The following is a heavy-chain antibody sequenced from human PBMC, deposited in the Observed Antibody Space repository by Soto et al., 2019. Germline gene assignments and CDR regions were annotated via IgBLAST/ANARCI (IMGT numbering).Heavy chain of an antibody. CDR2: ISAYNGNT. V-gene: IGHV1-18*01. CDR3: AKRHCSSTSCPEAYYSYGMDF. Sequence: ASVKVSCKVSGYTLTELSMHWVRQAPGQGLEWMGWISAYNGNTNYAQKLQGRVTMTTDTSTSTAHMELRSLRSDDTAVYYCAKRHCSSTSCPEAYYSYGMDFWGQGTTVTVSS. D-gene: IGHD2-2*01. J-gene: IGHJ6*02. CDR1: GYTLTELS.